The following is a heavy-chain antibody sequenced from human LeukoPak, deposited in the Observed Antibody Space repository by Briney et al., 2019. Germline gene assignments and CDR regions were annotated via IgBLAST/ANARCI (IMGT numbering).Heavy chain of an antibody. CDR1: EFSVGSNY. D-gene: IGHD1-26*01. J-gene: IGHJ4*02. CDR2: IYSGGST. V-gene: IGHV3-66*01. CDR3: AKIAETSGSYGQGFDY. Sequence: GGSLRLSCAASEFSVGSNYMTWVRQAPGKGLEWVSLIYSGGSTYYADSVKGRFTISRDNSKNTLYLQMNSLRAEDTAVYYCAKIAETSGSYGQGFDYWGQGTLVTVSS.